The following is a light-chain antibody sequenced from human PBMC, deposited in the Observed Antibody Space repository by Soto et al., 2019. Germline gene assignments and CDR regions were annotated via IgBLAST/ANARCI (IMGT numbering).Light chain of an antibody. CDR2: DVY. J-gene: IGLJ2*01. Sequence: QSALTQPASVSGSLGQSITISCTGTSTDIGGFNYVSWYQHLPGKAPKLMIYDVYNRPSGVSNRFSGSKSGNTASLTISGLQAEDEADYYCSSYTSFRSLFGGGTKLTVL. CDR3: SSYTSFRSL. V-gene: IGLV2-14*03. CDR1: STDIGGFNY.